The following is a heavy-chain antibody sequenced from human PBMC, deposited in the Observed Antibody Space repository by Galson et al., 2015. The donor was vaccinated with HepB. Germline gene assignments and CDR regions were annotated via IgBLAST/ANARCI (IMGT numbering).Heavy chain of an antibody. D-gene: IGHD2-2*01. Sequence: SLRLSCAASGFTFSSYAMHWVRQAPGKGLEWVAIISYDGSNKYYADSVKGRFTISRDNSKNTLYLQMNSLRAEDTAVYYCARDMTGQLLESRYYYGMDAWGQGTTVTVSS. V-gene: IGHV3-30-3*01. CDR2: ISYDGSNK. J-gene: IGHJ6*02. CDR3: ARDMTGQLLESRYYYGMDA. CDR1: GFTFSSYA.